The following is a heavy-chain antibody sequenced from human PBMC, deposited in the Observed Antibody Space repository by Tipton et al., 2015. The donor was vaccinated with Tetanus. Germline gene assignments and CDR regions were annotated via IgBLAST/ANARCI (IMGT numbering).Heavy chain of an antibody. Sequence: SMRLSCAASGFIFSSYGIQWVRQAPGKGLEWVADSWYDGTATYYADSVKGRFTISRDNSKNTLYLQMNSLRAEDTAVYYCAREADCSGGSCFSGVFDNWGQGTLVTVSS. V-gene: IGHV3-33*01. J-gene: IGHJ4*02. D-gene: IGHD2-15*01. CDR2: SWYDGTAT. CDR1: GFIFSSYG. CDR3: AREADCSGGSCFSGVFDN.